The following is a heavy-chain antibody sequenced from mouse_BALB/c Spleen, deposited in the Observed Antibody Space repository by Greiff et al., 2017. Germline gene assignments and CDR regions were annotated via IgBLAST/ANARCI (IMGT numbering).Heavy chain of an antibody. CDR2: INPSTGYT. Sequence: VQLQQSGAELATPGASVKMSCKASGYTFTSYWMHWVKQRPGQGLEWIGYINPSTGYTEYNQKFKDKATLTADKASSTAYIQLSSLTSEDAAVYYCARGGVRGAMDYWGQGTSVTVSS. CDR1: GYTFTSYW. J-gene: IGHJ4*01. V-gene: IGHV1-4*01. CDR3: ARGGVRGAMDY.